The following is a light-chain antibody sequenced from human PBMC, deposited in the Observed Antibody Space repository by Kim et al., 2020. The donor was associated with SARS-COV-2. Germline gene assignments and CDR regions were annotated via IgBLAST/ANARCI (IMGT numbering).Light chain of an antibody. V-gene: IGKV1-9*01. CDR3: QQLNSYPLT. CDR2: AAS. J-gene: IGKJ5*01. Sequence: VSVGDRVTLSCRASQGISNYLAWYQQKPGKAPKLLIYAASNLQSGVPSRFSGSGSGTDYTLTISSLQPEDFATYFCQQLNSYPLTFGQGTRLEIK. CDR1: QGISNY.